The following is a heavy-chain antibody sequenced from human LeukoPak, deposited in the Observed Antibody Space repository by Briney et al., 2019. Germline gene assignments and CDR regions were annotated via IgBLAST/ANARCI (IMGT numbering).Heavy chain of an antibody. D-gene: IGHD1-1*01. CDR3: ARNMVGWNDVDNWFDP. J-gene: IGHJ5*02. Sequence: SGTLSLTCAVSGGSISSSNWWSWVRQPPGKGLEWIGLICHSEITNYNPSLKSRVTISVDTSKNKFSLMLSSVTAADTAVYYCARNMVGWNDVDNWFDPWGQGTLVTVSS. V-gene: IGHV4-4*02. CDR2: ICHSEIT. CDR1: GGSISSSNW.